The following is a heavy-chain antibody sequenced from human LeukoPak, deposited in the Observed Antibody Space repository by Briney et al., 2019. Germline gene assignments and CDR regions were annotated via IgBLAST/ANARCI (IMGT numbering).Heavy chain of an antibody. Sequence: GGSPRLSCAASGFTFDDYAMHWVRQAPGKGLEWVSGISWNSGSIGYADSVKGRFTISRDNAKNSLYLQMNSLRAEDTALYYCAKASGYSSGWADYWGQGTLVTVSS. CDR3: AKASGYSSGWADY. J-gene: IGHJ4*02. CDR1: GFTFDDYA. V-gene: IGHV3-9*01. CDR2: ISWNSGSI. D-gene: IGHD6-19*01.